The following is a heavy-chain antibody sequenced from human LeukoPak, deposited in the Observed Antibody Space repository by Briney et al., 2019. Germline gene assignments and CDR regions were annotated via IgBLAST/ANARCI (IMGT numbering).Heavy chain of an antibody. V-gene: IGHV3-15*04. CDR1: GFTFNNAW. J-gene: IGHJ6*02. CDR3: TSLRYCSSTSSPIRQYYYYAVDV. CDR2: IESKTDGGTT. Sequence: GGSLRLSCAASGFTFNNAWMSWVRQAPGKGLEWIGRIESKTDGGTTGYAAPVKGRFNISRDDSKNTLYPQMNGLKTEDTAVYYCTSLRYCSSTSSPIRQYYYYAVDVWGQGTTVTISS. D-gene: IGHD2-2*01.